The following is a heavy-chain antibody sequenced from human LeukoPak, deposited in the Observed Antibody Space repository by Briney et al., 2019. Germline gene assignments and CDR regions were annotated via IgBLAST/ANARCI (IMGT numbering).Heavy chain of an antibody. CDR2: INHSGST. CDR3: ARHFDPRPEVGATFFLSGYYFDY. Sequence: SETLSLTCAVYGGSFSGYYWSWIRRPPGKGLEWIGEINHSGSTNYNPSLKSRVTISVDTSKNQFSLKLSSVTAADTAVYFCARHFDPRPEVGATFFLSGYYFDYWGQGTLVTVSS. J-gene: IGHJ4*02. V-gene: IGHV4-34*01. CDR1: GGSFSGYY. D-gene: IGHD1-26*01.